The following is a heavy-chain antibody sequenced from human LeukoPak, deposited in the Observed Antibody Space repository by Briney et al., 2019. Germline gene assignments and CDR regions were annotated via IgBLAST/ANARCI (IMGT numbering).Heavy chain of an antibody. CDR2: IYPGDSDT. Sequence: GESLQISYKGSGYSFSNYWIAWVRQMPGKGLEWMGVIYPGDSDTRYSPSFQGQVTVPVDTSINTAYLQWSSLRASDTAMYYCARQYTGYDFWGQGTLVTVSS. CDR1: GYSFSNYW. D-gene: IGHD2-2*02. CDR3: ARQYTGYDF. V-gene: IGHV5-51*01. J-gene: IGHJ4*02.